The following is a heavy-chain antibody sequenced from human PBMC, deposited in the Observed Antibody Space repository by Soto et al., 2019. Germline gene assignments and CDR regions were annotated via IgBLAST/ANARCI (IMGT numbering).Heavy chain of an antibody. CDR3: PRGGPTVTTDNWFDP. CDR2: MNPNSGNT. V-gene: IGHV1-8*01. Sequence: GASAKVSSKAPGYRLTSYDVNGVRQATGQGLEWMGWMNPNSGNTGYAQKFQGRVTMTRNTSISTAYMELSSLRSEDTAVYYCPRGGPTVTTDNWFDPWGQGTLVTVSS. J-gene: IGHJ5*02. D-gene: IGHD4-4*01. CDR1: GYRLTSYD.